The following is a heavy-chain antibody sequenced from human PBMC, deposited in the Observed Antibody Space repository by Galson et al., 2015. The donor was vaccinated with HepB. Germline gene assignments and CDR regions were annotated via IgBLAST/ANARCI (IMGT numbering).Heavy chain of an antibody. Sequence: SLRLSCAASGLTFSSYSMNWVRQAPGKGLEWVSYSSSSSSTIYYAYSVKGRFTISRDNAKNSLYLQMNSLRAEDTAVYYCARDGRYPTYSSGWGVAYWGQGTLVTVSS. V-gene: IGHV3-48*04. CDR1: GLTFSSYS. CDR3: ARDGRYPTYSSGWGVAY. D-gene: IGHD6-19*01. J-gene: IGHJ4*02. CDR2: SSSSSSTI.